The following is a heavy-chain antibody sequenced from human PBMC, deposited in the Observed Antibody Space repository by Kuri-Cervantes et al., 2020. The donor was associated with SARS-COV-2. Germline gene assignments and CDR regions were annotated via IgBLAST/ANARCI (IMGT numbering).Heavy chain of an antibody. CDR3: AVLGELSTYDYYYYGMDV. CDR2: IYYSGST. V-gene: IGHV4-59*01. J-gene: IGHJ6*02. Sequence: SETLSLTCTASGGSISSYYWSWIRQPPGKGLEWIGYIYYSGSTNYNPSLKSRVTISVDTSKNQFSLKLSSVTAADTAVYYCAVLGELSTYDYYYYGMDVWGQGTTVTGSS. D-gene: IGHD3-16*02. CDR1: GGSISSYY.